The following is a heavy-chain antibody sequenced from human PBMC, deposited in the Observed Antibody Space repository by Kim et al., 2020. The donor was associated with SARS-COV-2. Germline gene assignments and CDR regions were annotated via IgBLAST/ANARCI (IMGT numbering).Heavy chain of an antibody. J-gene: IGHJ5*02. V-gene: IGHV1-46*01. D-gene: IGHD4-17*01. Sequence: FQGRVTMTRDTSTSTVYMELSSLRSEDTAVYYCARDKGYGDYGGTNWFDPWGQGTLVTVSS. CDR3: ARDKGYGDYGGTNWFDP.